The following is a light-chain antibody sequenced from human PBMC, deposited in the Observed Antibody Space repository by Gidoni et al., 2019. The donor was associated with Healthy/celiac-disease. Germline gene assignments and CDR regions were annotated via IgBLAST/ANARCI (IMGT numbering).Light chain of an antibody. V-gene: IGKV1-33*01. CDR1: QDMSNY. Sequence: DIQMTQSPSSLSASVGERITITCQASQDMSNYLNCYQQKPGKAPKLLFYDASNLETGFPSRLSGSGSGTDFTFTISSLQPEEIATYYCQQYDNLPWTFGQGTKVEIK. J-gene: IGKJ1*01. CDR2: DAS. CDR3: QQYDNLPWT.